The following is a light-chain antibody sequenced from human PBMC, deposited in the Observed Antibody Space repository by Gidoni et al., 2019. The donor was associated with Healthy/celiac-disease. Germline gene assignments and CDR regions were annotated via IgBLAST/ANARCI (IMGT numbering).Light chain of an antibody. CDR1: QSVSRSY. CDR2: DAS. CDR3: QQYGSSPR. J-gene: IGKJ1*01. V-gene: IGKV3-20*01. Sequence: EIVLTQSPGTLSLSPGERAALSCRASQSVSRSYLAWYQHKTGQAPRLLMYDASSRATGIPDRCSGSGSGTDFTLTISRLEPEDFAVYYCQQYGSSPRFGQGTKVESK.